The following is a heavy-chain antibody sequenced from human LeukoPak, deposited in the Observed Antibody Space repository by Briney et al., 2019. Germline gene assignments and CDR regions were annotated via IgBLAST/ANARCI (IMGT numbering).Heavy chain of an antibody. CDR1: GGSISSYY. CDR3: ARVPGIVVVPAAISVGAFDI. V-gene: IGHV4-59*01. J-gene: IGHJ3*02. Sequence: SETLSLTCTVSGGSISSYYWSWIRQPPGKGLEWIGYIYYSGSTNYNPSLKGRVTISVDTSKNQFSLKLSSVTAADTAVYYCARVPGIVVVPAAISVGAFDIWGQGTMVTVSS. D-gene: IGHD2-2*01. CDR2: IYYSGST.